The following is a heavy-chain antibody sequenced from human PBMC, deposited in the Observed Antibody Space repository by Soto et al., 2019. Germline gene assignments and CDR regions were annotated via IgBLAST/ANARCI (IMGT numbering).Heavy chain of an antibody. Sequence: GGSLRLSCAASGFTFSSYSMNWVRQAPGKGLEWVSSISSSSSYIYYADSVKGRFTISRDNAKNSLYLQMNSLRAEDTAVYYCARGPANSAFFDYWGQGTLVTVSS. J-gene: IGHJ4*02. CDR2: ISSSSSYI. V-gene: IGHV3-21*01. D-gene: IGHD2-15*01. CDR3: ARGPANSAFFDY. CDR1: GFTFSSYS.